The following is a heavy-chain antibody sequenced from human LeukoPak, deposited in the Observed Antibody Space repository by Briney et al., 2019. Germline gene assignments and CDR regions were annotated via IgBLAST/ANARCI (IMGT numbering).Heavy chain of an antibody. CDR3: ARRVYQLSYWFDP. CDR2: IYYILPT. CDR1: GGSISSSSYY. J-gene: IGHJ5*02. D-gene: IGHD2-2*01. V-gene: IGHV4-39*01. Sequence: SETLSLTCTVSGGSISSSSYYWGWISQPPGKGVEWIGCIYYILPTYYNPSLNSLLTISLDTSKTQFSLNLSSVTAADTAVYYCARRVYQLSYWFDPCGQGTLVTVSS.